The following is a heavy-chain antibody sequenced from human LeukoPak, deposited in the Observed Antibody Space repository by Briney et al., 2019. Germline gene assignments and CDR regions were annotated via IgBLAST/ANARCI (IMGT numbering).Heavy chain of an antibody. CDR2: INPSGGST. D-gene: IGHD2-15*01. CDR3: ARGRYCSGGSCYRDWFDP. CDR1: GYGLSSYG. V-gene: IGHV1-46*01. J-gene: IGHJ5*02. Sequence: ASVKVSCKASGYGLSSYGISWVRQAPGQGLEWMGIINPSGGSTSYAQKFQGRVTMTRDTSTSTVYMELSSLRSEDTAVYYCARGRYCSGGSCYRDWFDPWGQGTLVTVSS.